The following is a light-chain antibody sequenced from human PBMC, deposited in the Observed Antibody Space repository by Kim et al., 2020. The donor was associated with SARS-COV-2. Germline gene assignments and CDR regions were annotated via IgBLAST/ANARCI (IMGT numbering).Light chain of an antibody. CDR3: SSFTTSTTWV. CDR1: STDICTYNC. V-gene: IGLV2-14*04. Sequence: GQSITISCTGTSTDICTYNCVSWYQQHPGKAPKVLLYDVRVRPSGVSDRFSGSKSGNTASLFISGLQPEDEADYYCSSFTTSTTWVFGGGTQLTVL. J-gene: IGLJ3*02. CDR2: DVR.